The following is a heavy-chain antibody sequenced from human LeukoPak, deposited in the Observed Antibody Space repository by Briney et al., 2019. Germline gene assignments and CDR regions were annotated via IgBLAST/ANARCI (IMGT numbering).Heavy chain of an antibody. J-gene: IGHJ4*02. CDR1: GYTVTICG. CDR3: ARGPRLLWFGEREKFFDY. V-gene: IGHV1-18*01. D-gene: IGHD3-10*01. CDR2: VSAYNGNT. Sequence: ASENVSFKSSGYTVTICGISWGRHAPPQGLELMWFVSAYNGNTNYAQKLQRRVTMTTDTSTSTAYMELRSLRPDDTAVYYCARGPRLLWFGEREKFFDYWGQGTLVPVSS.